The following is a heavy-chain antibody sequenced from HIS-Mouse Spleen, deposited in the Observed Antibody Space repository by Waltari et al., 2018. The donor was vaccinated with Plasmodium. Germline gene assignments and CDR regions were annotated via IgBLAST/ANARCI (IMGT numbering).Heavy chain of an antibody. CDR3: ARLVVVASKDSY. V-gene: IGHV4-34*01. J-gene: IGHJ4*02. CDR1: GGSFSGYY. Sequence: QVQLQQWGAGLLKPSETLSLTCAVYGGSFSGYYWSWIRQPPGKGLGWIGEINHSGRTNDNPSLKSRVTISVDTSKNQFSLKLSSVTAADTAVYYCARLVVVASKDSYWGQGTLVTVSS. D-gene: IGHD2-15*01. CDR2: INHSGRT.